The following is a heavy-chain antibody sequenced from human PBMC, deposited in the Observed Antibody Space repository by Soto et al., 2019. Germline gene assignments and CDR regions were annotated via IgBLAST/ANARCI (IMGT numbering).Heavy chain of an antibody. V-gene: IGHV1-18*04. CDR3: ARWSSGALYEY. CDR2: ISAYNGYP. J-gene: IGHJ4*02. Sequence: QIHLVQSGAEVRKPGASVNVSCKTSGYIFTNYGVSWVRQAPGEGLEVVAWISAYNGYPKYGQRFQGRVTLSTDKSTTTGYMELRNLRSDDTAVYYCARWSSGALYEYWGQGTLLTVSS. CDR1: GYIFTNYG.